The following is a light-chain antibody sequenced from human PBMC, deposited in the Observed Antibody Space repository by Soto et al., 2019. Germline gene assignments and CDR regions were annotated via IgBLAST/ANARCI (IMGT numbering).Light chain of an antibody. Sequence: DIQLTQSPSTLSASVGDRVNITCRASQSIYRWLAWYQQKPGEAPRLLIYDASSLESGVPLRFGGSGSGTDFTLIISSLQPDDFATYYCQQCNTPFTFGGGTKVEIK. CDR3: QQCNTPFT. CDR1: QSIYRW. CDR2: DAS. V-gene: IGKV1-5*01. J-gene: IGKJ4*01.